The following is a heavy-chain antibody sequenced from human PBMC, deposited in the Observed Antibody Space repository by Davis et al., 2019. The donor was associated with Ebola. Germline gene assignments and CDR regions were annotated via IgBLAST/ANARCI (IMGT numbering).Heavy chain of an antibody. CDR3: ARDRGDNWNYGRAFDI. V-gene: IGHV3-13*05. D-gene: IGHD1-7*01. CDR1: GFTFSSYD. Sequence: GESLKISCAASGFTFSSYDMHWVRQATGKGLEWVSAIGTAGDPYYPGSVKGRFTISRENAKNSLYLQMNSLRAGDTAVYYCARDRGDNWNYGRAFDIWGQGTMVTVSS. CDR2: IGTAGDP. J-gene: IGHJ3*02.